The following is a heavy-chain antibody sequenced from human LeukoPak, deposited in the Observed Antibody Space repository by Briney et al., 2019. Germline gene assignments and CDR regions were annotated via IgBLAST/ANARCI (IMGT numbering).Heavy chain of an antibody. CDR2: IYHSGST. V-gene: IGHV4-38-2*01. D-gene: IGHD4-23*01. CDR3: ARLQDDGGNGEFDY. CDR1: GYSISSGYY. Sequence: SETLSLTCAVSGYSISSGYYWGWIRQPPGKGLEWIGNIYHSGSTYYNPSLKSRVTISVDTSKNQFSLKLSSVTAADTAVYYCARLQDDGGNGEFDYWGQGTLVTVSS. J-gene: IGHJ4*02.